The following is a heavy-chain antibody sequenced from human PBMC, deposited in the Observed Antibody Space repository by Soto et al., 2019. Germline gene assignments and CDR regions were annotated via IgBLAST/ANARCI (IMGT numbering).Heavy chain of an antibody. D-gene: IGHD2-15*01. V-gene: IGHV3-30*18. J-gene: IGHJ4*02. Sequence: GGSLRLSCAASGFTFSNYGMHWVRQAPGKGLEWVAVISSDGSNKYCGGSVKGRFTISRDNSKNTLYPQMNSLRPEDTAVYYCAKDATQGGGSPGWGQGTLVTVSS. CDR1: GFTFSNYG. CDR3: AKDATQGGGSPG. CDR2: ISSDGSNK.